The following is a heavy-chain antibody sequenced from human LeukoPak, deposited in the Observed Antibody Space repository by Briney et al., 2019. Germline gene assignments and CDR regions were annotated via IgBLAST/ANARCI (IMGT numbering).Heavy chain of an antibody. CDR1: GYTSTSYY. CDR3: ARDPGDSMVFIYYFDY. CDR2: INPSGGST. D-gene: IGHD2-8*01. V-gene: IGHV1-46*01. Sequence: ASVKVSCKASGYTSTSYYMHWVRQAPGQGLEWMGIINPSGGSTRYAQNFQGRVTMTRDMSTSTVYMELSSLRSEDTAVYYCARDPGDSMVFIYYFDYWGQGTLVTVSS. J-gene: IGHJ4*02.